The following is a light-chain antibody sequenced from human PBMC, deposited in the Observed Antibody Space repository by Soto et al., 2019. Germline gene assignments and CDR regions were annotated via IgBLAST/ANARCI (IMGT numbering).Light chain of an antibody. J-gene: IGLJ2*01. V-gene: IGLV2-14*01. CDR2: EVS. CDR1: SSDVGGYNY. CDR3: SSYTTSRTMI. Sequence: QSVLTQPASVSGSPGQSITISCTGTSSDVGGYNYVSWYQQHPGKAPKLMIYEVSDRPSGVSIRFSGSKSGNTASLTISGLQTEDEAYYYCSSYTTSRTMIFGGGTKVTVL.